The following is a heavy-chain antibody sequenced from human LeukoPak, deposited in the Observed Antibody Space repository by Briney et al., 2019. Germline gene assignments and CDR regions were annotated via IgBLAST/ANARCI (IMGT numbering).Heavy chain of an antibody. D-gene: IGHD3-10*01. V-gene: IGHV3-23*01. CDR1: GFTFSSYS. CDR2: ISGSGGST. Sequence: PGGSLRLSCAASGFTFSSYSMSWVRQAPGKGLEWVSAISGSGGSTYYADSVKGRFTISRDNSKNTLYLQMNGLRAEDTAVYYCAKDPYGSGSYYSNFDYWGQGTLVTVSS. CDR3: AKDPYGSGSYYSNFDY. J-gene: IGHJ4*02.